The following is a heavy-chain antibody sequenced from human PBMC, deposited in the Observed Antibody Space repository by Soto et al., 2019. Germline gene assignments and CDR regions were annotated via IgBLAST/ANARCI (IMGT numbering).Heavy chain of an antibody. CDR3: GRGRQKWRRNDAFEI. CDR2: INPSGGAT. CDR1: GYTFSDFF. V-gene: IGHV1-46*01. D-gene: IGHD5-12*01. Sequence: ASVKVSCKASGYTFSDFFMHWVRQAPGQGLEWVGLINPSGGATSYPQKFQGSVSLTVDTSTSTFYMELRSLRSDDTAVYYCGRGRQKWRRNDAFEIWGQGTLVTVSS. J-gene: IGHJ3*02.